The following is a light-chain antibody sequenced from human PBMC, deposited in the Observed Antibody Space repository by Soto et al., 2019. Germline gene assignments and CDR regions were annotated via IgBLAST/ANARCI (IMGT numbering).Light chain of an antibody. Sequence: QSALTQPASVSGSPGQSITISCTGTSSDVGGYNYVSWYQQHPGKAPKLIIYDVSYRPSGVSNRFSGSKSGNTASLTISGLQAEDEADYFCSSYSRRSTYVFGTGKKVIV. CDR3: SSYSRRSTYV. CDR2: DVS. V-gene: IGLV2-14*03. CDR1: SSDVGGYNY. J-gene: IGLJ1*01.